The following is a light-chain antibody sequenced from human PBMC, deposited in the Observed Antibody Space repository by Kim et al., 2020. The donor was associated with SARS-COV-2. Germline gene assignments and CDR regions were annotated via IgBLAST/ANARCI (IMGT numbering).Light chain of an antibody. CDR1: QSVNNNY. CDR2: DAS. J-gene: IGKJ2*01. V-gene: IGKV3-20*01. CDR3: HQYGNTPRT. Sequence: LSPGERATLSCRASQSVNNNYLAWYQQKPGQAPRRLIYDASSRATGIPDRFSGSGSGTDFTLTSSRLEPEDFAVYYCHQYGNTPRTFGQGTKLEI.